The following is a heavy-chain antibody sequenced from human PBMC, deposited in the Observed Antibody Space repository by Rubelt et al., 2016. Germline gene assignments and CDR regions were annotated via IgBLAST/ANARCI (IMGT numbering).Heavy chain of an antibody. V-gene: IGHV4-59*01. Sequence: QLQLQESGPGLVKPSETLSLTCTVSGGSISNYHWSWIRQPPGKGLEWIGYIYYSGSTNYNPSLMSRVTMSVDTSKNQFSLRLRSVTAADTAVYYCAGWDVDYRDYWGQGTLVTVSS. CDR2: IYYSGST. D-gene: IGHD1-26*01. CDR3: AGWDVDYRDY. CDR1: GGSISNYH. J-gene: IGHJ4*01.